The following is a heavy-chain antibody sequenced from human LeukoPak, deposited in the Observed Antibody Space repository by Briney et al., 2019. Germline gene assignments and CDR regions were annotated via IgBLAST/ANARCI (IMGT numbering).Heavy chain of an antibody. CDR2: IYPGDSDT. CDR1: GYIFTSSW. J-gene: IGHJ4*02. V-gene: IGHV5-51*01. Sequence: PGESLKISCKGSGYIFTSSWIGWVRQMPGKGLELMGIIYPGDSDTRYSPSFQGQVTISVDKSISTAYLQWSSLKAPDSAVDYCARRGSSGWYWVYWGQGTLVTVSS. CDR3: ARRGSSGWYWVY. D-gene: IGHD6-13*01.